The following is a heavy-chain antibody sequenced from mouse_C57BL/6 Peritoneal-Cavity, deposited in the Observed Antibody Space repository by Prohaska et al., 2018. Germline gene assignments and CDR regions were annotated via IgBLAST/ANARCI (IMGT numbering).Heavy chain of an antibody. CDR2: IWSDGST. D-gene: IGHD1-3*01. CDR1: GFSLTSYG. CDR3: ARGLLKAMDY. Sequence: LSITCTVSGFSLTSYGVHWVSQHPGKGLEWLVVIWSDGSTTYNSALKSRLSISKEKSKSQVFVKMNSLQTDDTAMYYCARGLLKAMDYWGQGTSVTVSS. V-gene: IGHV2-6*03. J-gene: IGHJ4*01.